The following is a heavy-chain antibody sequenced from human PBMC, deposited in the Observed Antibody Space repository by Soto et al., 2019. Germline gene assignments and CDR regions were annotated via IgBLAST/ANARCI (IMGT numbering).Heavy chain of an antibody. CDR3: ARGYYGSEGTEYFQL. J-gene: IGHJ1*01. CDR1: GFPFSSYW. CDR2: SNSDASST. V-gene: IGHV3-74*03. Sequence: EVQLVESGGDLVHPGGSLILSCTASGFPFSSYWMHWVRQVPGKGLVWISRSNSDASSTTYADSVKGRFTISRDNAENTLFLQMNSLRVDDTALYYCARGYYGSEGTEYFQLWGRGTLVTVSS. D-gene: IGHD3-10*01.